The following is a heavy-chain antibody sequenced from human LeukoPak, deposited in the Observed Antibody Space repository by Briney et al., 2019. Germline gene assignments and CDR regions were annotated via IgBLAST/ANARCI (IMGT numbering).Heavy chain of an antibody. CDR3: ARGATIQDY. Sequence: SETLSLTCTAPGGPIRSYYWGWIRKPPGKGLEWIAYIYYSGSPNYNPSLKSRVTISVDTSTNQFSLKLSSVTAADTAVYYCARGATIQDYWGQGTLVTVSS. V-gene: IGHV4-59*01. CDR1: GGPIRSYY. CDR2: IYYSGSP. D-gene: IGHD5-12*01. J-gene: IGHJ4*02.